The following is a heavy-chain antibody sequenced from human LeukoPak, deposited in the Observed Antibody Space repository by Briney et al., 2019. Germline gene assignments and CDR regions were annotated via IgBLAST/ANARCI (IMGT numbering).Heavy chain of an antibody. J-gene: IGHJ4*02. V-gene: IGHV3-74*01. Sequence: GGSLRLSCAASGFPFSNYWMHWVRQAPGKGLVWVSRVNSDGSTTNYADSVKGRFTISRDNAENTLYMRMNSLRPEDTAVYYCARGGVVGAINYFDYWGQGTLVTVSS. CDR3: ARGGVVGAINYFDY. CDR2: VNSDGSTT. CDR1: GFPFSNYW. D-gene: IGHD1-26*01.